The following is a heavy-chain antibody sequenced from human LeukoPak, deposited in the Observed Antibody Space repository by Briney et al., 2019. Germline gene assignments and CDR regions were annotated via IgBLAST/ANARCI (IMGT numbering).Heavy chain of an antibody. CDR3: ARSTEGTAHFDY. CDR1: ELIFSDYE. J-gene: IGHJ4*02. V-gene: IGHV3-64*01. CDR2: ISTNGVST. D-gene: IGHD1-7*01. Sequence: GGSLRLSCATSELIFSDYEMRWVRQTPGRGLEYVSGISTNGVSTYYAMSVKGRLIISRDKSKNTLYLQMGSLKPEDIAVYYCARSTEGTAHFDYWGQGALVTVSS.